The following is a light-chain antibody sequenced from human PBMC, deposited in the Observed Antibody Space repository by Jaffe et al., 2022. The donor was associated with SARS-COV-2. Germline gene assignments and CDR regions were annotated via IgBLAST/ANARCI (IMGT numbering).Light chain of an antibody. Sequence: QSALTQPASVSGSPGQSITITCTGTSRDVGGYEYVSWYQQHPGKAPKVIIYDVFNRPSGVSTRFSGSRSGNTASLTISGVQADDDSTYYCSSYTRVDTWVFGGGTKLTVL. CDR1: SRDVGGYEY. V-gene: IGLV2-14*03. J-gene: IGLJ3*02. CDR3: SSYTRVDTWV. CDR2: DVF.